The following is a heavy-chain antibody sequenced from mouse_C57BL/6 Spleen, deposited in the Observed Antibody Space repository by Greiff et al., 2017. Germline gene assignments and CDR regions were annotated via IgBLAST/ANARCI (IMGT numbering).Heavy chain of an antibody. CDR2: SRNKANDYTT. CDR3: ARDARGRSYCDY. J-gene: IGHJ2*01. V-gene: IGHV7-1*01. CDR1: GFTFSDFY. Sequence: EVMLVESGGGLVQSGRSLRLSCATSGFTFSDFYMEWVRQAPGKGLEWIAASRNKANDYTTEYSASVKGRFIVSRDTSQSILYLQMNALRAEDTAIYDCARDARGRSYCDYWGQGTTLTVSS. D-gene: IGHD1-1*01.